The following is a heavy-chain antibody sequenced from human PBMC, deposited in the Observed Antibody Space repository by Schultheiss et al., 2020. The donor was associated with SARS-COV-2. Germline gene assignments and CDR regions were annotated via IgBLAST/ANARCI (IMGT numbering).Heavy chain of an antibody. CDR3: ARDRDYDSSGYYYLQSLKYYYYYYIDV. CDR1: GFTVRNSD. CDR2: LSATAYTT. Sequence: GGSLRLSCAASGFTVRNSDMRWVRQAPGKGLEWVSSLSATAYTTYSADAVKGRFTISRDNSKDTLYLQMNSLRGEDTAVYYCARDRDYDSSGYYYLQSLKYYYYYYIDVWGKGTTVTVSS. V-gene: IGHV3-23*01. J-gene: IGHJ6*03. D-gene: IGHD3-22*01.